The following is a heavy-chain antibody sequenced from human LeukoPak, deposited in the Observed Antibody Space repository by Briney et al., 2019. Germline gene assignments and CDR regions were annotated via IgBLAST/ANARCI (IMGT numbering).Heavy chain of an antibody. J-gene: IGHJ5*02. V-gene: IGHV4-59*01. D-gene: IGHD2-15*01. Sequence: SETLSLTCTVSSGSISSYYWSWIRQPPGKGLEWIGYIYYSGSTNYNPSLKSRVTISVDTSKNQFSLKLSSVTAADTAVYYCARRVYSGDWFDPWGQGTLVTVSS. CDR1: SGSISSYY. CDR3: ARRVYSGDWFDP. CDR2: IYYSGST.